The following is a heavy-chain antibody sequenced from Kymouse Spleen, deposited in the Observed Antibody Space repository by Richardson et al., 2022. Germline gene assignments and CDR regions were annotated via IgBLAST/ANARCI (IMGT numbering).Heavy chain of an antibody. CDR3: AKDQLNNWNYGWFDP. V-gene: IGHV3-30*18. CDR2: ISYDGSNK. J-gene: IGHJ5*02. Sequence: QVQLVESGGGVVQPGRSLRLSCAASGFTFSSYGMHWVRQAPGKGLEWVAVISYDGSNKYYADSVKGRFTISRDNSKNTLYLQMNSLRAEDTAVYYCAKDQLNNWNYGWFDPWGQGTLVTVSS. D-gene: IGHD1-7*01. CDR1: GFTFSSYG.